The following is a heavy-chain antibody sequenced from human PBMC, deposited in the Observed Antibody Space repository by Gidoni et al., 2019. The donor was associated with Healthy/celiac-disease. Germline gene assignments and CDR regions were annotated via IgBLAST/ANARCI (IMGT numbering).Heavy chain of an antibody. D-gene: IGHD3-10*01. CDR3: ARHWGFGEYYYGMDV. CDR2: IYYSGST. Sequence: QLQLQESGPGLVKPSETLSLTCTVSGCSISSSSYYWGWIRQPPGKGLEWIGSIYYSGSTYYNPSLKSRGTISVDTSKNQFSLKLSSVTAADTAVYYCARHWGFGEYYYGMDVWGQGTTVTVSS. V-gene: IGHV4-39*01. J-gene: IGHJ6*02. CDR1: GCSISSSSYY.